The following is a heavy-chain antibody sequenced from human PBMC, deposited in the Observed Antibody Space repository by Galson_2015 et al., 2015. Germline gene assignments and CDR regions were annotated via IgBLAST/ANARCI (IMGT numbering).Heavy chain of an antibody. V-gene: IGHV3-30-3*01. J-gene: IGHJ4*02. D-gene: IGHD2-2*01. CDR2: ISYDGSNK. Sequence: SLRLSCAASGFTFSSYAMHWVRQAPGKGLEWVAVISYDGSNKYYADSVKGRFTISRDNSKNTLYLQMNSLRAEDTAVYYCAREVGYQLDYWGQGTLVTVSS. CDR3: AREVGYQLDY. CDR1: GFTFSSYA.